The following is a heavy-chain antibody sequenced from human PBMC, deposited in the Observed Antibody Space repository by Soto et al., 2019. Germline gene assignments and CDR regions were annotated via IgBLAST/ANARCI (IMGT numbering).Heavy chain of an antibody. CDR2: IYYSGST. Sequence: QVQLQESGPGLVKPSQTLSLTCTVSAGSISSGVYYWSWIRQHPGKGLEWIGYIYYSGSTYYNPSIERRVTISVDTSKNQFSLKLSSVTAAVTAVYYCAASLGAYCCGDCYPFYFDYWGQGTLVTVSS. V-gene: IGHV4-31*03. CDR1: AGSISSGVYY. D-gene: IGHD2-21*02. CDR3: AASLGAYCCGDCYPFYFDY. J-gene: IGHJ4*02.